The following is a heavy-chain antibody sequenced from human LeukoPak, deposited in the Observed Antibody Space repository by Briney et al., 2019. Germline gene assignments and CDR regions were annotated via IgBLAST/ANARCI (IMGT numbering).Heavy chain of an antibody. Sequence: PSETLSVTCTDPGGSITSYYWSWIRQPPGKGLEWSGYIYYSGSTNYNPSLKSRVTISVDTSKNQFSLKLSSVTAADTAVYYCARHLYGYNYFDYWGQGTLVTVSS. D-gene: IGHD5-24*01. J-gene: IGHJ4*02. CDR2: IYYSGST. CDR3: ARHLYGYNYFDY. CDR1: GGSITSYY. V-gene: IGHV4-59*08.